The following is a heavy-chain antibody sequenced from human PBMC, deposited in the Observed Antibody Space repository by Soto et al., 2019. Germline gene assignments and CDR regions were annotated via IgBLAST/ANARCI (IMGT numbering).Heavy chain of an antibody. CDR3: ARGLRGILEWYISPRAIGNFDY. J-gene: IGHJ4*02. CDR1: GYTFTSYD. D-gene: IGHD3-3*01. V-gene: IGHV1-8*01. CDR2: MNPNSGNT. Sequence: GASVKVSCKASGYTFTSYDINWVRQATGQGLEWMGWMNPNSGNTGYAQKFQGRVTMTRNTSISTAYMELSSLRSEDTAVYYCARGLRGILEWYISPRAIGNFDYWGQGTLVTVSS.